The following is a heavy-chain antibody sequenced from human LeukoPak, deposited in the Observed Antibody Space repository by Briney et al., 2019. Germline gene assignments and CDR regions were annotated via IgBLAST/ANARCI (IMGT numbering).Heavy chain of an antibody. CDR2: MSPTSGNT. V-gene: IGHV1-8*02. D-gene: IGHD7-27*01. J-gene: IGHJ4*02. CDR3: VGGAPNWGFDF. Sequence: GASVKVSCKASGGTFSSYAISWVRQAPGQGFEWMGWMSPTSGNTGYAQNFQGRVTMTRDTSISTAYMELTSLRSEDTAVYYCVGGAPNWGFDFWGQGTLVIVSS. CDR1: GGTFSSYA.